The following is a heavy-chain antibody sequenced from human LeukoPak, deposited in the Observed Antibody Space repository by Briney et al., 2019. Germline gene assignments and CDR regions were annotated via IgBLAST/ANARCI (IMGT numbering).Heavy chain of an antibody. V-gene: IGHV3-74*03. CDR2: IKSDGTTT. D-gene: IGHD3-22*01. CDR1: KFTFRNYW. J-gene: IGHJ4*02. CDR3: ARGYYYDSSVTPTPFDY. Sequence: GGSLRLSCAASKFTFRNYWMHWIRQAPGKGLVWVSRIKSDGTTTTYADSVKGRFIISRDNSKDTLDLQMHSLRTEDTAVYYCARGYYYDSSVTPTPFDYWGPGTLVTVSS.